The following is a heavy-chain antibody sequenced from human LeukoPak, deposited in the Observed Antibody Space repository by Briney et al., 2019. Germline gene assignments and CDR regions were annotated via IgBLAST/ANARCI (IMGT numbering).Heavy chain of an antibody. D-gene: IGHD1-1*01. CDR1: GFTFSDFP. CDR2: IFPSSVEI. CDR3: ATYRQIRVPFEF. V-gene: IGHV3-23*01. J-gene: IGHJ4*02. Sequence: GGSLRLSCAASGFTFSDFPMIWVRQAPGKGLEWVSTIFPSSVEIHYADSVKGRFTISRDNSRSTLSLQMDSLRAEDTATYYCATYRQIRVPFEFWGQGTLVTVSS.